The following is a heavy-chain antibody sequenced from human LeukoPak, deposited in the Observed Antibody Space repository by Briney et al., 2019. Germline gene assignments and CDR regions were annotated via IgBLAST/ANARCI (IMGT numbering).Heavy chain of an antibody. CDR3: ARDQSGRSFIFDY. J-gene: IGHJ4*02. V-gene: IGHV3-21*01. CDR2: ISRSSSYI. D-gene: IGHD3-10*01. CDR1: GITLSNYG. Sequence: GGSLRLSCVVSGITLSNYGMSWVRQAPGKGLEWVSSISRSSSYIYYADSLKGRFTISRDDAKNSLYLQLSSLSAEDTGVYYCARDQSGRSFIFDYWGQGTLVTVSS.